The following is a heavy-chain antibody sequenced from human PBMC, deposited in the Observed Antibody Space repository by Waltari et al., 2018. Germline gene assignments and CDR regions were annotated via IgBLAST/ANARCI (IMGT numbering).Heavy chain of an antibody. CDR2: IFADGTT. V-gene: IGHV3-66*02. D-gene: IGHD7-27*01. Sequence: SGGGLVQPGGSLRLSCTASGATIDSNYMNWLRQAPGKGLGWFSVIFADGTTHFADSVRGRFVISRDKSENTLYLQMNFVRADDSSVYYCTRGGHPNSWGQGTLVTVSS. CDR3: TRGGHPNS. CDR1: GATIDSNY. J-gene: IGHJ1*01.